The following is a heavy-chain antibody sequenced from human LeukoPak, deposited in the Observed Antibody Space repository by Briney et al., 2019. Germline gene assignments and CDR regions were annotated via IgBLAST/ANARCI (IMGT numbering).Heavy chain of an antibody. Sequence: GGSLRLSCAASGFTVSSIYMSWVRQAPGKGLEWVSVIYGGSTTFYADSVKGRFTISRDNSKNTLDLQMNSLRAEDTAVYYCARYPPPSYYGDYGDYWGQGTLVTVSS. V-gene: IGHV3-66*01. D-gene: IGHD4-17*01. CDR3: ARYPPPSYYGDYGDY. CDR2: IYGGSTT. CDR1: GFTVSSIY. J-gene: IGHJ4*02.